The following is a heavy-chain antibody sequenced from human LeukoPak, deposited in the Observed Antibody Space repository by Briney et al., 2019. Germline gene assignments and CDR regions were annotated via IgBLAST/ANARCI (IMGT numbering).Heavy chain of an antibody. CDR3: ARGRQYSSSLDAFDI. Sequence: SVKVSCRASGGTFGSYAISWVRQAPGQGLEWLGGIIPIFGTSNYAQRFQGRVTITADKSTSTAYMELGSLTSEDTAVYYCARGRQYSSSLDAFDIWGQGTVVTVSS. CDR2: IIPIFGTS. V-gene: IGHV1-69*06. J-gene: IGHJ3*02. D-gene: IGHD6-6*01. CDR1: GGTFGSYA.